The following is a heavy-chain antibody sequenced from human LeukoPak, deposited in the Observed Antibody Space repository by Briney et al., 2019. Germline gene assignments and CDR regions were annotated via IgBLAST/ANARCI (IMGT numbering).Heavy chain of an antibody. V-gene: IGHV4-30-4*01. J-gene: IGHJ4*02. CDR1: GGSISSGDYY. CDR2: IYYSGST. CDR3: ARDAGYSYGPNDS. Sequence: SQTLSLTCTVSGGSISSGDYYWSWIRQPPGKGLEWIGYIYYSGSTYYNPSRKSRVTMSVDTSKNQFSLKLSSVTAADTAVYYCARDAGYSYGPNDSWGQGTLVTVSS. D-gene: IGHD5-18*01.